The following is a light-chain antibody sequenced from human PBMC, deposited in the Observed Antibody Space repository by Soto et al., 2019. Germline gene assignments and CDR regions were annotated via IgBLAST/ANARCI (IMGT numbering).Light chain of an antibody. CDR2: EVS. V-gene: IGLV2-14*02. Sequence: QSALTQPASVSGSPGQSITISCTGTSSDVGSYNLVSWYQQHPGKAPKLMISEVSNRPSGVSNRFSGPKSGNTASLTISGLQAEDEADDYCSSYTGTSPPLVFCGGTKLTVL. CDR1: SSDVGSYNL. J-gene: IGLJ3*02. CDR3: SSYTGTSPPLV.